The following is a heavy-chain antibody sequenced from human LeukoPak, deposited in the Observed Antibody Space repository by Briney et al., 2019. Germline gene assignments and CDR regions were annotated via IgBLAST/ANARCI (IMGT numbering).Heavy chain of an antibody. CDR2: IYYSGST. CDR3: ARSSPEYFDY. Sequence: SETLSLTCTVSGGSISSGGYYWSWIRQHPGKGLEWIEYIYYSGSTYYHPSLKSRVTISVDTSKNQFSLKLSSVTAADTAVYYCARSSPEYFDYWGQGTLVTVSS. CDR1: GGSISSGGYY. J-gene: IGHJ4*02. D-gene: IGHD1-14*01. V-gene: IGHV4-31*03.